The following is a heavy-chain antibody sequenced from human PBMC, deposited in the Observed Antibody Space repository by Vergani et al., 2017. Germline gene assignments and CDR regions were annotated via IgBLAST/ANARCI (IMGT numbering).Heavy chain of an antibody. CDR3: AKDVWDCSGISCFLRAGEFYYMDV. Sequence: QVQLVESGGGVVQPGTSLRLSCEASGFKFSQFGMHWVRQGPGKGLEWVAFISYDGSKTQYADSEQGRVTISRDNSKNTVGLEMSSLRVDDTATYYCAKDVWDCSGISCFLRAGEFYYMDVWGQGP. V-gene: IGHV3-33*03. CDR1: GFKFSQFG. CDR2: ISYDGSKT. J-gene: IGHJ6*03. D-gene: IGHD3-16*01.